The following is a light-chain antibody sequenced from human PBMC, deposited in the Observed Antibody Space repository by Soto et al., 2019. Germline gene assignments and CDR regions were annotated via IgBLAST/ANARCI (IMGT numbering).Light chain of an antibody. Sequence: EIVMTQSPATLSVSPGERATLSCRASQSVSSNLAWYQQKPGQAPRLLIFGASTRATGIPDRFSGSGAGAYFNLTISRLEPADFGVYYCKQYGSSHTCGQGKRRAIK. CDR3: KQYGSSHT. J-gene: IGKJ5*01. CDR1: QSVSSN. CDR2: GAS. V-gene: IGKV3D-15*01.